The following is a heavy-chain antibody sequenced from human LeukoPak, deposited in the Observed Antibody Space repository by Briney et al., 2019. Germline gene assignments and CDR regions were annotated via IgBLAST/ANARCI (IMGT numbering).Heavy chain of an antibody. CDR2: IIPIFGTA. J-gene: IGHJ6*03. Sequence: SVTVSCKASGGTFSSYAISWVRQAPGQGFEWMGGIIPIFGTANYAQKFQGRVTITADESTSTAYMELSSLRSEDTAVYYCARGPYRLGYCSSTSCPDYYYMDVWGKGTTVTVSS. CDR1: GGTFSSYA. D-gene: IGHD2-2*01. CDR3: ARGPYRLGYCSSTSCPDYYYMDV. V-gene: IGHV1-69*13.